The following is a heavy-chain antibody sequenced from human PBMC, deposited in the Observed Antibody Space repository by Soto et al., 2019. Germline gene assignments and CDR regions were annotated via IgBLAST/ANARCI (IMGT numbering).Heavy chain of an antibody. CDR2: IYYSGRT. V-gene: IGHV4-61*01. J-gene: IGHJ4*02. Sequence: SETLSLTCSVSSGSVSSSNNYWSWIRQSPGKRLEWIGYIYYSGRTKYNPSLQSRVTISVDKSKNQLSLKVRSVTAADTAVYYCARVGRPHAGILLPIYYFDYWGQGTLVTVSS. D-gene: IGHD2-15*01. CDR3: ARVGRPHAGILLPIYYFDY. CDR1: SGSVSSSNNY.